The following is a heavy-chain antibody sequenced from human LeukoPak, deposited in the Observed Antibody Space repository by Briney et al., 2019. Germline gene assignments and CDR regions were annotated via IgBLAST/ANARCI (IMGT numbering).Heavy chain of an antibody. Sequence: NPSETLSLTCAVYGGSFSGYYWSWIRQPPGKGLEWIGEINHSGSTNYNPSLKSRVTISVDTSKNQFSLKLSSVTAADTAVYYCARAGSETYYNVFDYWGQGTLVTVSS. CDR3: ARAGSETYYNVFDY. J-gene: IGHJ4*02. CDR2: INHSGST. D-gene: IGHD3-10*01. V-gene: IGHV4-34*01. CDR1: GGSFSGYY.